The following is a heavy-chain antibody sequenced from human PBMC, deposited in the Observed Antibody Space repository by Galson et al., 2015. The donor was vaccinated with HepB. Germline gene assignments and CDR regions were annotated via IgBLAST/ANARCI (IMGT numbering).Heavy chain of an antibody. CDR3: ARLLSSSESPDY. D-gene: IGHD6-13*01. V-gene: IGHV3-66*04. CDR1: GFTVSSNY. Sequence: SLRLSCAASGFTVSSNYMSWVRQAPGKGLEWVSVIYSGGSTSYADSVKGRFSISRDNSKNTLWLQMNSLRAEDTAVYYCARLLSSSESPDYWGQGTLVTVSS. J-gene: IGHJ4*02. CDR2: IYSGGST.